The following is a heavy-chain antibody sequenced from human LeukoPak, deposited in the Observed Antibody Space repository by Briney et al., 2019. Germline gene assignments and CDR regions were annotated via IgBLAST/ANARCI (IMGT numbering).Heavy chain of an antibody. V-gene: IGHV3-53*01. CDR1: GFTLSSNY. D-gene: IGHD5-18*01. J-gene: IGHJ4*02. CDR3: ARGYSYGYFDY. Sequence: GGSLRLSCAASGFTLSSNYMSWVRQAPGRGLEWVSVIYTVGNTYYTESVKGRFTISRDNSKNTLYLQMNSLRAEDTAVYYCARGYSYGYFDYWGQGTLVTVSS. CDR2: IYTVGNT.